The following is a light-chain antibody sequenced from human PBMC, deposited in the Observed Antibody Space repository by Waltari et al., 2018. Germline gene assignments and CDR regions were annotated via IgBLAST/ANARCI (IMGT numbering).Light chain of an antibody. V-gene: IGLV1-44*01. CDR2: SNN. J-gene: IGLJ3*02. Sequence: QSVLTQPPSASGTPGQRVTISCSGSSSNIGSNTVNWYQQLPGTAPKLLISSNNQRPAGVPDRFSGSKSGTSASLAISGLQSEDEADYYCAAWDDSLNGGVFGGGNKLTVL. CDR1: SSNIGSNT. CDR3: AAWDDSLNGGV.